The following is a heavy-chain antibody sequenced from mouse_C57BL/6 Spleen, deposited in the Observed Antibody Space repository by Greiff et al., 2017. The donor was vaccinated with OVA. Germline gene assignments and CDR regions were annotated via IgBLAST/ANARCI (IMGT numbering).Heavy chain of an antibody. V-gene: IGHV1-69*01. Sequence: QVQLQQPGAELVMPGASVKLSCKASGYTFTSYWMHWVKQRPGQGLEWIGEIDPSDSYTNYNQKFKGKSTLTVDKSSSTAYMQLSSLTSEDSAVYYCARRRTMVTDFDYWGQGTTLTVSS. J-gene: IGHJ2*01. CDR1: GYTFTSYW. CDR2: IDPSDSYT. CDR3: ARRRTMVTDFDY. D-gene: IGHD2-2*01.